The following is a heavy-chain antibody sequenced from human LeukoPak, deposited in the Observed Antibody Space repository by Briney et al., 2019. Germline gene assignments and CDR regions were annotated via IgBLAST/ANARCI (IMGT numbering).Heavy chain of an antibody. CDR1: GFTFSNAW. V-gene: IGHV3-15*01. CDR3: GLGSGRTDFDY. D-gene: IGHD3-10*01. J-gene: IGHJ4*02. Sequence: GGSLRLSCAVSGFTFSNAWMSWVRQAPGKGLEWVGRIKDGGTTDYGAPVKGRFTISRDDSKNTLYMQMNSLKTEDTAVYYCGLGSGRTDFDYWGQGTLVTVSS. CDR2: IKDGGTT.